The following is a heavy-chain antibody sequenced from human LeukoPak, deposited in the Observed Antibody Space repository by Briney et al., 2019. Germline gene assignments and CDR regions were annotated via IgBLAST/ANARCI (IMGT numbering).Heavy chain of an antibody. D-gene: IGHD6-13*01. CDR1: GYTFTSYG. CDR2: ISAYNGNT. Sequence: ASVKVSCKSSGYTFTSYGISWVRQAPGQGLEWMGWISAYNGNTNYAQKLQGRVTMTTDTSTSTAYMELRSVRSDDTAVYYCARPPNPIIARYPAAGDYWGQGTLVTVSS. V-gene: IGHV1-18*01. CDR3: ARPPNPIIARYPAAGDY. J-gene: IGHJ4*02.